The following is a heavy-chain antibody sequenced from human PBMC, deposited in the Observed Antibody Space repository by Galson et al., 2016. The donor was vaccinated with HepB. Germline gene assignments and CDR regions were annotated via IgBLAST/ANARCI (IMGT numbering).Heavy chain of an antibody. CDR3: ARGRWAHYDFLTGPQTRLDDSFDI. J-gene: IGHJ3*02. D-gene: IGHD3-9*01. Sequence: SLRLSCAASGFKFSDYYMNWVRQAPGRGLEWVSYISTTSGYTNYADSVRGRFTISRDNVKNSVYLQMNSLRAEDTAVYYCARGRWAHYDFLTGPQTRLDDSFDIWGQGTMVTVSS. CDR2: ISTTSGYT. V-gene: IGHV3-11*06. CDR1: GFKFSDYY.